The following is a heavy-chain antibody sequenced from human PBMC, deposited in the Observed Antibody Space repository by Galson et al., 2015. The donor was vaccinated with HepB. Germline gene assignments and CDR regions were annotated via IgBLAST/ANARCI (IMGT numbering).Heavy chain of an antibody. CDR3: ARDHRWYFDY. J-gene: IGHJ4*02. Sequence: SVKVSCKASGYSFTTNGISWVRQAPGQGLEWMGWISPNSGKTNYAQKYQNRVTLTRDTATSTVHMELRSLRSDDTAVYYCARDHRWYFDYWGQGSLVTVSS. CDR2: ISPNSGKT. D-gene: IGHD2-15*01. CDR1: GYSFTTNG. V-gene: IGHV1-18*04.